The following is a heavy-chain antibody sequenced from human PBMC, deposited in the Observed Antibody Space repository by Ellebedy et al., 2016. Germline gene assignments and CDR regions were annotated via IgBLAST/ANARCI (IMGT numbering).Heavy chain of an antibody. CDR1: GFTVSSNY. Sequence: GGSLRLSCAASGFTVSSNYMSWVRQAPGKGLEWVSVIYSGGSTYYADSVKGRFTISSDNSKNTLYLQMNSLRAEDTAVYYCARPYYYHSSGPDYWGQGTLVTVSS. CDR2: IYSGGST. V-gene: IGHV3-66*04. J-gene: IGHJ4*02. D-gene: IGHD3-22*01. CDR3: ARPYYYHSSGPDY.